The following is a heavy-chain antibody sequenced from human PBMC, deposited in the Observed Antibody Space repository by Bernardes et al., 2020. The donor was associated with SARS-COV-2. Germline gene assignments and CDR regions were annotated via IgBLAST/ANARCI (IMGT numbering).Heavy chain of an antibody. CDR3: ARGREYYYDSSGYYPPYYYYGMDV. J-gene: IGHJ6*02. D-gene: IGHD3-22*01. CDR1: GFTFSSYS. Sequence: SLRLSCAASGFTFSSYSMNWVRQAPGKGLEWVSSISSSSSYIYYADSVKGRFTISRDNAKNSLYLQMNSLRAEDTAVYYCARGREYYYDSSGYYPPYYYYGMDVWGQGTTVTVSS. CDR2: ISSSSSYI. V-gene: IGHV3-21*01.